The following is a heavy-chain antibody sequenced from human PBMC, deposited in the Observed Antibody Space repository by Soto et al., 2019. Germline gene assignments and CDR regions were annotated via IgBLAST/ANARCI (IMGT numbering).Heavy chain of an antibody. D-gene: IGHD3-10*01. CDR1: GGAINRSPYY. V-gene: IGHV4-39*01. CDR2: TYYSEST. CDR3: ARHGRVYYHNTIDY. Sequence: QLQLQESGPGLVEASETLSLTCSVSGGAINRSPYYWGWIRQPPGKGLEWIGSTYYSESTYYNPSLKSRVTISVDTSTNQFSLQLSSVTAADTAVYYCARHGRVYYHNTIDYWGQGTLVTVSS. J-gene: IGHJ4*02.